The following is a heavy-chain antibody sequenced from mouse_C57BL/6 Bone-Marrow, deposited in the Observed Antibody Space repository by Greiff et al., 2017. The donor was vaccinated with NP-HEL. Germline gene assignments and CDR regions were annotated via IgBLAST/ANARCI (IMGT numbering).Heavy chain of an antibody. CDR1: GFTFSDYG. J-gene: IGHJ1*03. D-gene: IGHD1-1*01. CDR3: ARPGYYGSSVWYFDV. CDR2: ISSGSSTI. Sequence: DVHLVESGGGLVKPGGSLKLSCAASGFTFSDYGMHWVRQAPEKGLEWVAYISSGSSTIYYADTVKGRFTISRDNAKNTLFLQMTSLRSEDTAMYYCARPGYYGSSVWYFDVWGTGTTVTVSS. V-gene: IGHV5-17*01.